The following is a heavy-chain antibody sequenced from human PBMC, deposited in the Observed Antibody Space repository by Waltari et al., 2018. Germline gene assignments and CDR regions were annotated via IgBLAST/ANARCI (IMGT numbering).Heavy chain of an antibody. V-gene: IGHV3-23*01. CDR2: ISASGGRT. CDR3: VEGAMVYAMPLPGY. CDR1: GFTFSNYA. D-gene: IGHD2-8*01. J-gene: IGHJ4*02. Sequence: EVQLLESGGGLVQPGGSLRLSCAASGFTFSNYAMTWVRQAPGKGLEWVSAISASGGRTYYADSVKGRFTISRDNSKNTLYLQMNSLGAEDTAVYYCVEGAMVYAMPLPGYWGPGTLVTVSS.